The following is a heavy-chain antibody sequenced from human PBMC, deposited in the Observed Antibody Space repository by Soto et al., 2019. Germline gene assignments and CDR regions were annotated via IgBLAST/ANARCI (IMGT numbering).Heavy chain of an antibody. CDR3: ASGNWKGRYYYYYYGMDV. CDR2: IIPIFGTA. J-gene: IGHJ6*02. V-gene: IGHV1-69*13. CDR1: GGTFSSYA. D-gene: IGHD1-1*01. Sequence: SSVKVSCKASGGTFSSYAISWVRQAPGQGLEWMGGIIPIFGTANYAQKFQGRVTITADESTSTAYMELSSLRSEDTAVYYCASGNWKGRYYYYYYGMDVWGQGTTVTVSS.